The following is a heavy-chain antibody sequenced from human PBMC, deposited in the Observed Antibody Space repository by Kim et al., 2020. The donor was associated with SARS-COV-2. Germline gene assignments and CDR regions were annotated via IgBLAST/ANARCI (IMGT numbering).Heavy chain of an antibody. CDR2: INNDGTTT. Sequence: GGSLRLSCAASGFTFSDYWMHWVRQAPGKGLVWVSRINNDGTTTSYADSVKGRFTISRDNAKNTLYLQMNSLRAEDTALYYCARLDCSGGSCLPPDYWGQGTLVTVSS. J-gene: IGHJ4*02. CDR3: ARLDCSGGSCLPPDY. V-gene: IGHV3-74*01. CDR1: GFTFSDYW. D-gene: IGHD2-15*01.